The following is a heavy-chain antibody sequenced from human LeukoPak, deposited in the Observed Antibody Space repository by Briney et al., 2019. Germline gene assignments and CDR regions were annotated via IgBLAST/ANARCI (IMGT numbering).Heavy chain of an antibody. CDR2: MNPNSGNT. CDR1: GYTFTSYD. V-gene: IGHV1-8*03. Sequence: ASVKVSCKASGYTFTSYDINWVRQATGQGLEWMGWMNPNSGNTDYAQEFQGRVTITRNTSISTAYMELSSLRSEDTAVYYCARGYYYDNSGGPLGYWGQGTLVTVSS. CDR3: ARGYYYDNSGGPLGY. D-gene: IGHD3-22*01. J-gene: IGHJ4*02.